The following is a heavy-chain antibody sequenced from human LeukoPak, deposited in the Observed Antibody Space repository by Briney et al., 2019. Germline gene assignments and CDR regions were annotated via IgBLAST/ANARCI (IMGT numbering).Heavy chain of an antibody. CDR2: IGTAGDT. CDR3: ARDNRRYDSSGYYYGDGAFDI. Sequence: GSLRLSCAASGFTFSSYDMHWVRQATGKGLEWVSAIGTAGDTYYPGSVKGRFTISRENAKNSLYLQMNSLRAGDTAVYYCARDNRRYDSSGYYYGDGAFDIWGQGTMVTVSS. CDR1: GFTFSSYD. D-gene: IGHD3-22*01. J-gene: IGHJ3*02. V-gene: IGHV3-13*01.